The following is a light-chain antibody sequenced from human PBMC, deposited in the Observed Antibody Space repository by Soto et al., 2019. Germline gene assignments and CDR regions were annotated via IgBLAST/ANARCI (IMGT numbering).Light chain of an antibody. Sequence: EIVLTQSPGTLSLSPGATATLSCRASQTMRSSHLAWYQQKPGQAPRLLIYGASTRTFDVPDRFSGSGSGTNFTLTISRLQPEDFAVYYCQHYGTSLTLGGGTKVDIK. CDR3: QHYGTSLT. J-gene: IGKJ4*01. CDR2: GAS. CDR1: QTMRSSH. V-gene: IGKV3-20*01.